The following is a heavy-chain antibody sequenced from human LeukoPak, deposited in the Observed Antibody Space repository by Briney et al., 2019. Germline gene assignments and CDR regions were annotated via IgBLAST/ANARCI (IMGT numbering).Heavy chain of an antibody. Sequence: GASVKVSCKASGYTFTGYYMHWVRQAPRQGLEWMGWINANNGGTDYAEKFQGRATMTRDTSISTAYMELSRLRSDDTAVYYCARDLVGSSGCPDYWGQGTLVTVSS. D-gene: IGHD6-19*01. V-gene: IGHV1-2*02. CDR2: INANNGGT. J-gene: IGHJ4*02. CDR3: ARDLVGSSGCPDY. CDR1: GYTFTGYY.